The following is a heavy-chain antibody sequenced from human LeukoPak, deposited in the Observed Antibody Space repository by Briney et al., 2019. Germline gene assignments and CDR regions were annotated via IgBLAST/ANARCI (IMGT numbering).Heavy chain of an antibody. Sequence: GGSLRLSCAASGFTVSSNYMSWVRQAPGKGLEWVSVIYSGGSTYYADSVKGRFTISRDNSKNTLYLQMNSLRAEDTAVYYCAGDYSGYYLSDALDIWGQGTMVTVSS. V-gene: IGHV3-53*01. CDR3: AGDYSGYYLSDALDI. D-gene: IGHD3-22*01. CDR1: GFTVSSNY. CDR2: IYSGGST. J-gene: IGHJ3*02.